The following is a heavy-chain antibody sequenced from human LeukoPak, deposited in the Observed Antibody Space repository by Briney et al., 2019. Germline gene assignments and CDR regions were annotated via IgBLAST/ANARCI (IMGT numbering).Heavy chain of an antibody. J-gene: IGHJ5*02. Sequence: GASVKVSCKTSGYTFTSYYIHWVRQAPGQGLEWMGIINPRGGSTRYAQKFQGRVTMTRDMSTSTVYMELSSLRSEDTAVYYCARGLWDRNWFDPWGQGTLVTVSS. CDR2: INPRGGST. V-gene: IGHV1-46*01. D-gene: IGHD1-26*01. CDR1: GYTFTSYY. CDR3: ARGLWDRNWFDP.